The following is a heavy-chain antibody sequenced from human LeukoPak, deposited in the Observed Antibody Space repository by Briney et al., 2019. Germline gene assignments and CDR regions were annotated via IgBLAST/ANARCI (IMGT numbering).Heavy chain of an antibody. CDR3: ARDVNYAFDY. CDR2: ISTNSGNT. J-gene: IGHJ4*02. V-gene: IGHV1-18*01. D-gene: IGHD3-16*01. Sequence: ASVTVSCTPSGYSFTRNGISWVRQAPGQGLEWMGWISTNSGNTKYAQKFQDRVTLATDTSTSTAYMELRSLRSDDTAVYYCARDVNYAFDYWGQGTLVTVSS. CDR1: GYSFTRNG.